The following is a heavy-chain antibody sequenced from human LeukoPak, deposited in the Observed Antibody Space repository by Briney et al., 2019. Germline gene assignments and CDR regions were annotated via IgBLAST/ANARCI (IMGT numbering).Heavy chain of an antibody. Sequence: GGSLRLSCAASGFSFDDYVMHWVRQAPGKGLEWVSLISWDGGSTYYADSVKGRFTISRDNSKNSLYLQMNSLRAEDTPLYYCAKDIRGSTSWYCLDYWGQGTLVTVSS. CDR2: ISWDGGST. V-gene: IGHV3-43D*03. J-gene: IGHJ4*02. CDR3: AKDIRGSTSWYCLDY. D-gene: IGHD6-13*01. CDR1: GFSFDDYV.